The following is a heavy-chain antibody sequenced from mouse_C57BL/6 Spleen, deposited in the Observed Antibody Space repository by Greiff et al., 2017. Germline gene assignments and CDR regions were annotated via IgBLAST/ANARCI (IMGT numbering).Heavy chain of an antibody. V-gene: IGHV2-5*01. CDR2: IWRGGST. J-gene: IGHJ3*01. D-gene: IGHD2-4*01. Sequence: VHLVESGPGLVQPSQSLSITCTVSGFSLTSYGVHWVRQSPGKGLEWLGVIWRGGSTDYNAAFMSRLSITKDNSKSQVFFKMNSLQADDTAIYYCAKSYYDYDEAWFAYWGQGTLVTVSA. CDR1: GFSLTSYG. CDR3: AKSYYDYDEAWFAY.